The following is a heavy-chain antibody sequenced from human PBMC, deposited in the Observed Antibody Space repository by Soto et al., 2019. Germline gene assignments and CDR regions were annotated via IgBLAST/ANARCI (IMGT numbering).Heavy chain of an antibody. V-gene: IGHV3-23*01. CDR2: ISGSGGST. D-gene: IGHD2-15*01. CDR3: AKVKGGGIDCSGGRCYSGAFDI. Sequence: PGGSLRLSCAASGFTFSSYAMSWVRQAPGKGLEWVSAISGSGGSTYYADSVKGRFTISRDNSKNTLYLQMNSLRAEDTAVYYCAKVKGGGIDCSGGRCYSGAFDIWGQGTMVTVSS. J-gene: IGHJ3*02. CDR1: GFTFSSYA.